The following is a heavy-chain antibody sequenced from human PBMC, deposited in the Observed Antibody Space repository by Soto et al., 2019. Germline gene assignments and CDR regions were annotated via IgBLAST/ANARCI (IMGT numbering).Heavy chain of an antibody. J-gene: IGHJ6*02. CDR1: GGSISSYY. CDR2: IYYSGST. D-gene: IGHD6-13*01. Sequence: TSETLSLTCTVSGGSISSYYWSWVRQPPGKGLEWIGYIYYSGSTNYNPSLKSRVTISVDTSKNQFSLKLSSVTAADTAVYYCARDPGHIAAADLRYYYYYGMDVWGQGTTVTVSS. V-gene: IGHV4-59*01. CDR3: ARDPGHIAAADLRYYYYYGMDV.